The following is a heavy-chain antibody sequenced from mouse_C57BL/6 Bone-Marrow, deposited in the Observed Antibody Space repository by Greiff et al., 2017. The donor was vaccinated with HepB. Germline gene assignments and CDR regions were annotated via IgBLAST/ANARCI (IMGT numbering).Heavy chain of an antibody. D-gene: IGHD2-5*01. Sequence: VQLQQSGAELVRPGASVKLSCTASGFNIKDDYMHWVKQRPEQGLEWIGWIDPENGDTEYASKFQGKATITADTSSNTAYLPLSSLTSEDTAVYYCTKDSNYSYYYAMDYWGQGTSVTVSS. J-gene: IGHJ4*01. CDR3: TKDSNYSYYYAMDY. CDR1: GFNIKDDY. V-gene: IGHV14-4*01. CDR2: IDPENGDT.